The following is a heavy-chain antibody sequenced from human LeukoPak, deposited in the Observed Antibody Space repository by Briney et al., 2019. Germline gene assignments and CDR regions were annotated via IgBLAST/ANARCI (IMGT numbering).Heavy chain of an antibody. V-gene: IGHV3-21*06. CDR1: GFTVSSNY. Sequence: GGSLRLSCAASGFTVSSNYMNWVRQAPGKGLELVSSITTSGTYIYYADSVKGRFTISRDNAKNSLYLQMNSLRAEDTAVYYCARPFYYDSNGGEGMDVWGQGTTVTVSS. CDR3: ARPFYYDSNGGEGMDV. D-gene: IGHD3-22*01. CDR2: ITTSGTYI. J-gene: IGHJ6*02.